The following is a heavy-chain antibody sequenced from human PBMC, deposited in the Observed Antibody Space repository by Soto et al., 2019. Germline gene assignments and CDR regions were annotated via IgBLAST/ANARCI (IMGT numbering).Heavy chain of an antibody. CDR2: IYPGDSDT. CDR3: ARQGGYCSGGSCSLSDAFDI. CDR1: GYSFTSYW. J-gene: IGHJ3*02. Sequence: GESLKISCKGSGYSFTSYWIGWVRQMPGKGLEWMGIIYPGDSDTRYSPSFQGQVTISADKSINTAYLQWSSLKASDTAMYYCARQGGYCSGGSCSLSDAFDIWGQGTMVTVSS. D-gene: IGHD2-15*01. V-gene: IGHV5-51*01.